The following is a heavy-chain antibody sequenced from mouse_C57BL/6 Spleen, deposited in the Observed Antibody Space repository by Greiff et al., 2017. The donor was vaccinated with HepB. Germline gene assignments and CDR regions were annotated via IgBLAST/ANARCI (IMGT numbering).Heavy chain of an antibody. CDR2: INPNNGGT. V-gene: IGHV1-22*01. Sequence: EVKLMESGPELVKPGASVKMSCKASGYTFTDYNMHWVKQSHGKSLEWIGYINPNNGGTSYNQKFKGKATLTVNKSSSTAYMELRSLTSEDSAVYYCAKSYSNSVEFAYWGQGTLVTVSA. CDR3: AKSYSNSVEFAY. CDR1: GYTFTDYN. J-gene: IGHJ3*01. D-gene: IGHD2-5*01.